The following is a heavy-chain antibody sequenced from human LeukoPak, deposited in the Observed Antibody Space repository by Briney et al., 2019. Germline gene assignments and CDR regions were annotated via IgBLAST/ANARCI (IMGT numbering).Heavy chain of an antibody. Sequence: GGSLRLSCAASGFTFSSYSMNWVRQAPGKGLKWVSSISISSSYIYYADSVKGRFTISRDNAKNSLYLQMNSLRAEDTAVYYCARDPTPSTYYDSSGYSQTFDYWGQGTLVTVSS. D-gene: IGHD3-22*01. V-gene: IGHV3-21*01. CDR2: ISISSSYI. CDR3: ARDPTPSTYYDSSGYSQTFDY. J-gene: IGHJ4*02. CDR1: GFTFSSYS.